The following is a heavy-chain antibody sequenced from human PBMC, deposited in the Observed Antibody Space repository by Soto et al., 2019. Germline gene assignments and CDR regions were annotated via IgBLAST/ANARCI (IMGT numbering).Heavy chain of an antibody. Sequence: GGSLRLSCAASGFTFSNYAMNWVRQAPGKGLEWVSVISGSGGSTYYADSVKGRFTISRDNSKNTLYLQMNSLGAEDTAVYYCARVLRYFDTPYGMDVWGQGTTVTVSS. V-gene: IGHV3-23*01. CDR1: GFTFSNYA. D-gene: IGHD3-9*01. CDR3: ARVLRYFDTPYGMDV. J-gene: IGHJ6*02. CDR2: ISGSGGST.